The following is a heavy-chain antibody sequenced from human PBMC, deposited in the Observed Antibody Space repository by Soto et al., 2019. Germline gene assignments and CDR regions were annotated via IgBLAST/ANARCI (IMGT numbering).Heavy chain of an antibody. V-gene: IGHV3-15*01. CDR3: TTDLVDYCEPGAFDI. CDR2: IKSKTDGGTT. CDR1: GFTFSNAW. Sequence: EVQLVESGGGLVKPGGSLRLSCAASGFTFSNAWMSWVRQAPGKGLEWVGRIKSKTDGGTTDYTAPMKGRFTISSDDSKNTLYLQMNSLKTDDTAVYYCTTDLVDYCEPGAFDIWGQGTMVTVSS. J-gene: IGHJ3*02. D-gene: IGHD4-17*01.